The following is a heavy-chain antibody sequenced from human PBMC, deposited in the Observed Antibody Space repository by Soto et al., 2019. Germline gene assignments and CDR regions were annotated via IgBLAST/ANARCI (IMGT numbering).Heavy chain of an antibody. V-gene: IGHV1-46*01. CDR1: GCTFSNYY. CDR2: INPGTGIT. CDR3: ARVSGSYWPFDY. D-gene: IGHD1-26*01. J-gene: IGHJ4*02. Sequence: ASVKVSCKASGCTFSNYYLHWVRQAPGQGLEWMGIINPGTGITSGAQKFQGRITMTRDTSTSTVYMELSSLTSDDTAVYYCARVSGSYWPFDYWGQGTLVTVSS.